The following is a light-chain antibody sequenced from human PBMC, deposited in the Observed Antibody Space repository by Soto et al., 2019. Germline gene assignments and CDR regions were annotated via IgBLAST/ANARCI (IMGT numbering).Light chain of an antibody. CDR1: QSVGSY. V-gene: IGKV3-20*01. CDR2: GAS. CDR3: QHYGGPPPWT. J-gene: IGKJ1*01. Sequence: ENVLTQSPGTLSLSPGERATLSCRASQSVGSYLGWYQKKPGQAPRLLIYGASNRATGIPRRFSGSGSGTDFTLTISRLEPEDFAVYYCQHYGGPPPWTFGQGTKVEIK.